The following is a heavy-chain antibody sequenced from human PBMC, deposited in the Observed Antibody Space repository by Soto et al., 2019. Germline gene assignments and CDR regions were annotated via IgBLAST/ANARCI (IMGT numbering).Heavy chain of an antibody. V-gene: IGHV3-23*01. J-gene: IGHJ4*02. CDR3: AKSYGDTWKHYYFDY. D-gene: IGHD3-3*02. CDR1: RFTFSGYS. Sequence: EVQLLESGGGLVQPGGSLRLSCATSRFTFSGYSMSWVRQALGKGLEWVSGISGSGGSTYYADSVKGRFTISRDNSESTLFLQMNSLRAEDTALYYCAKSYGDTWKHYYFDYWGQGTLVTVSS. CDR2: ISGSGGST.